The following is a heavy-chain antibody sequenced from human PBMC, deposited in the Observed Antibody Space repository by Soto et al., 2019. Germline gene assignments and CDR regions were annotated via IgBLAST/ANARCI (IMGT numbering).Heavy chain of an antibody. V-gene: IGHV1-58*02. J-gene: IGHJ6*02. D-gene: IGHD1-26*01. Sequence: QMQLVQSAAEVREPGTSVRVSCRASGFDFGRFGIQFLRQTRGRGLEWIGWIVVVSGSTNYARQFQGRVAISRAMSSRTAYLDLYELKSHATAVYFCSADHPHMAMGWPVWGQGTTVTVSS. CDR2: IVVVSGST. CDR3: SADHPHMAMGWPV. CDR1: GFDFGRFG.